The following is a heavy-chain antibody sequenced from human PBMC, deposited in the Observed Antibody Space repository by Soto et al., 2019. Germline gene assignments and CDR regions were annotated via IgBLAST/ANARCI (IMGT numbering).Heavy chain of an antibody. CDR2: IIPIFGTA. Sequence: SVKVSFKASGGTFSSYAISWVRQSPGQGLEWMGGIIPIFGTANYAQKFQGRVTITADESTSTAYMELSSLRSEDTAVYYCAREQPRYGGKSNFDHWGQGSLVTVSS. J-gene: IGHJ4*02. CDR1: GGTFSSYA. CDR3: AREQPRYGGKSNFDH. V-gene: IGHV1-69*13. D-gene: IGHD4-17*01.